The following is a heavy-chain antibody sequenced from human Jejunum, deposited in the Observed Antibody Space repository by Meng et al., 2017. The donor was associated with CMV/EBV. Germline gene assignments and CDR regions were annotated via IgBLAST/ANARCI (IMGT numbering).Heavy chain of an antibody. CDR3: ARVTVVSQRFDY. Sequence: VSGGSISSSDCYWGWVRQPPGKGLEWIGTIYYRGDTYYSPSLESRLSISVDTSKNHFSLRLRSVTAADTAVYYCARVTVVSQRFDYWGQGTLVTVSS. V-gene: IGHV4-39*07. CDR2: IYYRGDT. J-gene: IGHJ4*02. D-gene: IGHD6-25*01. CDR1: GGSISSSDCY.